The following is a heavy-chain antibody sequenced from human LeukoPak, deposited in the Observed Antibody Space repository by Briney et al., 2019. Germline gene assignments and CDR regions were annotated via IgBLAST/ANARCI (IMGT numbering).Heavy chain of an antibody. Sequence: ASVKVSCKASGYTFTSYGISWARQAPGQGLEWMGWISAYNGNTNYAQKLQGRVTMTTDTSTSTAYMELRSLRSDDTAVYYCAREGVGSGWTNWFDPWGQGTLVTVSS. J-gene: IGHJ5*02. V-gene: IGHV1-18*01. CDR2: ISAYNGNT. CDR1: GYTFTSYG. CDR3: AREGVGSGWTNWFDP. D-gene: IGHD6-19*01.